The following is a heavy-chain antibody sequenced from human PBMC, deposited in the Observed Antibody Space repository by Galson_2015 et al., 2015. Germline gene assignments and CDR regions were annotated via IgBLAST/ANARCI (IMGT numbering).Heavy chain of an antibody. D-gene: IGHD7-27*01. CDR1: GGSISSSSYY. J-gene: IGHJ5*02. Sequence: SETLSLTCTVSGGSISSSSYYWGWIRQPPGKGLEWIGSIYYSGSTYYNPSLKSRVTISVDTSKNQFSLKLSSVTAADTAVYYCARHGGTNWVFDPWGQGTLVTVSS. V-gene: IGHV4-39*01. CDR2: IYYSGST. CDR3: ARHGGTNWVFDP.